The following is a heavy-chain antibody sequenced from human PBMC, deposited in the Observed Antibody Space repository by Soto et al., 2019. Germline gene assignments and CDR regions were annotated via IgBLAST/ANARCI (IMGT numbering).Heavy chain of an antibody. D-gene: IGHD5-18*01. CDR3: ARDGYSYGIHY. V-gene: IGHV1-2*04. J-gene: IGHJ4*02. Sequence: ASVKVSCKASGYTFSGYYMHWVRQAPGQGLEWMGCINPNSGGTNYAQKFQGWVTMSRDTYISTAYMELSRLRSDDTAVYYCARDGYSYGIHYSAQGTLVTVSS. CDR2: INPNSGGT. CDR1: GYTFSGYY.